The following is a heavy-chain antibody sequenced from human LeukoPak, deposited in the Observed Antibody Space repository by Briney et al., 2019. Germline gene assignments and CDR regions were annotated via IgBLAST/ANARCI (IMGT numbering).Heavy chain of an antibody. Sequence: SDSLSLTCTDSVGSISSYYWSWIRQPPGKGLEWIGYICYSGSTNNKPSIKSRVTISVDTSKNQLPLKLSSVTAADTAVYYCARGMVRGVIRWFDTWGQGTLVTV. V-gene: IGHV4-59*07. CDR2: ICYSGST. J-gene: IGHJ5*02. CDR1: VGSISSYY. D-gene: IGHD3-10*01. CDR3: ARGMVRGVIRWFDT.